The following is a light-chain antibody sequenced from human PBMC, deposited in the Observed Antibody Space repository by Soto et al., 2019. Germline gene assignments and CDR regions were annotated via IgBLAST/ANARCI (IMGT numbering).Light chain of an antibody. CDR2: DAS. J-gene: IGKJ4*01. Sequence: EIVLTQSPVTLSLSPGERATLSCRASQSVFSSLAWYQQKPGQAPRLFIYDASTMATAIPARFRGSLSGTYFTLTISSLEPEDFAVYYCHQRSNWPLTFGGVTKVEVK. V-gene: IGKV3-11*01. CDR1: QSVFSS. CDR3: HQRSNWPLT.